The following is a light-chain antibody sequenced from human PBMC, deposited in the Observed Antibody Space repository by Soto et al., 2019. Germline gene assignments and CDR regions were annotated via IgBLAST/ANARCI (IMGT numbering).Light chain of an antibody. CDR1: SSDVGYYNL. Sequence: QSALTQPASVSGSPGQSITISCTGTSSDVGYYNLVSRYQQYPGKAPKLMIYEATKRPSGVSNRFSGSKSGSTASLTISGLQAEDEADYYCCSYSRSSTVLFGGGTKLTVL. CDR3: CSYSRSSTVL. J-gene: IGLJ3*02. CDR2: EAT. V-gene: IGLV2-23*02.